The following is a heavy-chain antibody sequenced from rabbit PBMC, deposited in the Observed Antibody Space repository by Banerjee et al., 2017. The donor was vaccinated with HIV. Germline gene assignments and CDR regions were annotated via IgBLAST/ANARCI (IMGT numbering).Heavy chain of an antibody. D-gene: IGHD6-1*01. CDR2: IYAGSSGST. CDR3: ARGYYTYGYAGYAYATKYYFNL. Sequence: QSLEESGGDLVKPGASLTLTCTASGFSFSSSYYMCWVRQAPGKGLEWIACIYAGSSGSTYYASWAKGRFTIAKTSSTTVTLQMTGLTAADTATYFCARGYYTYGYAGYAYATKYYFNLWGQGTLVTVS. V-gene: IGHV1S40*01. CDR1: GFSFSSSYY. J-gene: IGHJ4*01.